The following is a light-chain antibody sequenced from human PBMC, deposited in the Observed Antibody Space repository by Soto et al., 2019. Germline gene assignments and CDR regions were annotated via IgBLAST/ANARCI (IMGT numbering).Light chain of an antibody. J-gene: IGLJ2*01. Sequence: QSALTQPASVSGSPGQSITISCTGTSSDVGGYNYVSWYQQHPGKAPKLMIYDVNNRPSGDSNRFSGSKSGNTASLTISGLKAEDEADYYCASYSSTSTVVFGGGTKLTVL. CDR2: DVN. CDR3: ASYSSTSTVV. CDR1: SSDVGGYNY. V-gene: IGLV2-14*01.